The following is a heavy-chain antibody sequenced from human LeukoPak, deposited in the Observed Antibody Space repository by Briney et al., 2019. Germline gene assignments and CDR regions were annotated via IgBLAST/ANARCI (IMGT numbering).Heavy chain of an antibody. CDR2: INPNSGGT. CDR3: ARGPKYTFGGVIVPFDY. D-gene: IGHD3-16*02. CDR1: GYTFTGYY. J-gene: IGHJ4*02. V-gene: IGHV1-2*02. Sequence: GASVKVSCKASGYTFTGYYMHWVRQAPGQGLEWMGWINPNSGGTNYAQKFQGRVTMTRDTSISTAYMELSRLRSDDTAVYYCARGPKYTFGGVIVPFDYWGQGTLVTVSS.